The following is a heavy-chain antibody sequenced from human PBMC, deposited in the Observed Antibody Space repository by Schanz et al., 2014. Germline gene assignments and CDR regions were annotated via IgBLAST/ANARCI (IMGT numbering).Heavy chain of an antibody. D-gene: IGHD5-12*01. CDR2: IIPITGIT. CDR1: GDTFRSYT. Sequence: QVQLVQSGAEVKKPGSSVKVSCKASGDTFRSYTINWVRHAPGQGLEWMGRIIPITGITNYAQKFQGRVTSTADMEPRTPLSDDTTLYYDATAVYYCAKTGYDPSLNHWGQGTLVTVSS. J-gene: IGHJ5*02. V-gene: IGHV1-69*02. CDR3: AKTGYDPSLNH.